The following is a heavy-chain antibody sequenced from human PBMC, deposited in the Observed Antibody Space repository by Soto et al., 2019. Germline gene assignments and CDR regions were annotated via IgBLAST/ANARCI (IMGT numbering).Heavy chain of an antibody. J-gene: IGHJ6*02. Sequence: SLKISCKGSGYSFTSYWISWVRQMPGKGLEWMGRIDPSDSYTNYSPSFQGHVTISADKSISTAYLQWSSLKASDTAMYYCARHGDIVVVPAAIPGPDYYYYYGMDVWGQGTTVTVSS. V-gene: IGHV5-10-1*01. CDR1: GYSFTSYW. CDR2: IDPSDSYT. D-gene: IGHD2-2*02. CDR3: ARHGDIVVVPAAIPGPDYYYYYGMDV.